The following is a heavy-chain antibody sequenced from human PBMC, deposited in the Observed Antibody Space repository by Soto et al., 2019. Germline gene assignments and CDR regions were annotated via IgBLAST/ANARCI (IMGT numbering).Heavy chain of an antibody. D-gene: IGHD1-26*01. CDR1: GFTFSSSE. Sequence: GGSLRLSCAVSGFTFSSSEMYWVRQAPGKGLEWISYIHPSGQPIFYADSVKGRFTISRDNANNSLFLQMNSLRAEDTDVHYCATRASRWGQGTMVTVSS. CDR2: IHPSGQPI. J-gene: IGHJ3*01. V-gene: IGHV3-48*03. CDR3: ATRASR.